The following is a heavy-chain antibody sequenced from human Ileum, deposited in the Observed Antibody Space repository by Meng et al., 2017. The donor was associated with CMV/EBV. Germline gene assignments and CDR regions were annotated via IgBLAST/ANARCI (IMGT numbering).Heavy chain of an antibody. Sequence: EERLLECWGALVQPGGSLRLSCAAPGFTFSTNVMNWVRQAPGKGLEWVSSITADGITTYDADSVKGRFTISRDNSKNTLYLSMNSLRAEDTAVYYCARRGNYIDYWGQGTLVTVSS. V-gene: IGHV3-23*01. CDR3: ARRGNYIDY. D-gene: IGHD1-26*01. CDR2: ITADGITT. CDR1: GFTFSTNV. J-gene: IGHJ4*02.